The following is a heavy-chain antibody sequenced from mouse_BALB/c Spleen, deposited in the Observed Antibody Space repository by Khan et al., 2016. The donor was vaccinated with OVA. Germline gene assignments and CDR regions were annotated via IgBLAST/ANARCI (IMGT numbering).Heavy chain of an antibody. V-gene: IGHV1S132*01. Sequence: QVQLQQSGAELVKPGASVKLSCKTSGYTFTSYWIQWVKQRPGQGLGWIGQIFPGTGTTYYNENFKGKATLTVDTSSSTAYMQVSSLTAEDSAVYFSASGYFGNSEFVYWAQGTPVTVS. CDR1: GYTFTSYW. D-gene: IGHD2-1*01. CDR2: IFPGTGTT. CDR3: ASGYFGNSEFVY. J-gene: IGHJ3*01.